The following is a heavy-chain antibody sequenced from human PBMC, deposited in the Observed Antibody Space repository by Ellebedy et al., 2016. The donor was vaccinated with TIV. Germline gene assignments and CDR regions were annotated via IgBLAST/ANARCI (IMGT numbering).Heavy chain of an antibody. Sequence: ASVKVSCKASGYTFTSYAMNWVRQAPGQGLEWMGWINTNTGNPTYAQGFTGRFVFSLDTSVSTAYLQICSLKAEDTAVYYCARAIDSSGYSHSHFDYWGQGTLVTVSS. V-gene: IGHV7-4-1*01. D-gene: IGHD3-22*01. J-gene: IGHJ4*02. CDR2: INTNTGNP. CDR1: GYTFTSYA. CDR3: ARAIDSSGYSHSHFDY.